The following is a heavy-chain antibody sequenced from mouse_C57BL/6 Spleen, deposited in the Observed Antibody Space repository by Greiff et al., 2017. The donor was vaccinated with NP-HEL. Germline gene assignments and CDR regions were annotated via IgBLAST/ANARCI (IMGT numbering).Heavy chain of an antibody. V-gene: IGHV1-64*01. D-gene: IGHD1-1*01. Sequence: QVQLQQSGAELVKPGASVKLSCKASGYTFTSYWMRWVKQRPGQGLEWIGMIHPNSGSTNYNEKFKSKATLTVDKSSSTAYMQLSSLTSEDSAVYYCASPIYYYGSSLFDYWGQGTTLTVSS. CDR3: ASPIYYYGSSLFDY. J-gene: IGHJ2*01. CDR2: IHPNSGST. CDR1: GYTFTSYW.